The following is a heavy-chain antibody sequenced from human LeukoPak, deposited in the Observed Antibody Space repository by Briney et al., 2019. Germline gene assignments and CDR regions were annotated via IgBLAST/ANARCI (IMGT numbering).Heavy chain of an antibody. Sequence: GESLKISCKGSGYSFASFWIAWVRQMPGKGLEWMGIICPGDSDTRYSPSFQGQVTISADKSISTAYLQWSSLKASDTAMYYCARQKSIAARPSYYYMDVWGKGTTVTVSS. CDR3: ARQKSIAARPSYYYMDV. CDR1: GYSFASFW. V-gene: IGHV5-51*01. CDR2: ICPGDSDT. D-gene: IGHD6-6*01. J-gene: IGHJ6*03.